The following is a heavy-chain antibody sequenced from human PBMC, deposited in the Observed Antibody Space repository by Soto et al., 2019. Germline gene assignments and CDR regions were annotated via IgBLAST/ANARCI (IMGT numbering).Heavy chain of an antibody. CDR3: ARLGGYYQAFNI. CDR2: IYYTGTT. CDR1: YSPISNYY. V-gene: IGHV4-59*08. J-gene: IGHJ4*01. Sequence: PSQTLSHTCTVSYSPISNYYWGWFRQPPGLGLEWVGYIYYTGTTTYNPSLRSRVVISLDASKSQFSLNLRSVTAADTAVYYCARLGGYYQAFNIWGPGALVTVSS. D-gene: IGHD3-22*01.